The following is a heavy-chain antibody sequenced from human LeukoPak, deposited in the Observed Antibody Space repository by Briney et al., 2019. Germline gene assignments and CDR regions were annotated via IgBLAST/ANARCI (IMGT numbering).Heavy chain of an antibody. J-gene: IGHJ3*02. CDR3: ARVNRHDAFDI. Sequence: SETLSLTCTVSGGSISSSSYYWGWIRQPPGKGLEWIGSIYYSGSTYYNPSLKSRVTISVDTSKNQFSLKLSSVTAADTAVYYCARVNRHDAFDIWGQGTMATVSS. CDR2: IYYSGST. D-gene: IGHD1-14*01. CDR1: GGSISSSSYY. V-gene: IGHV4-39*07.